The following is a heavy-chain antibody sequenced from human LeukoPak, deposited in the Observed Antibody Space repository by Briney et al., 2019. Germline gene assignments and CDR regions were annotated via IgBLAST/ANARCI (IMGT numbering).Heavy chain of an antibody. CDR2: IYHSGST. CDR1: GGSISSYY. CDR3: ARGLVVATITIQAFDI. V-gene: IGHV4-59*12. J-gene: IGHJ3*02. Sequence: SETLSLTCTVSGGSISSYYWSWIRQPPGKGLEWIGYIYHSGSTYYNPSLKSRVTISVDRSKNQFPLKLSSVTAADTAVYYCARGLVVATITIQAFDIWGQGTMVTVSS. D-gene: IGHD5-12*01.